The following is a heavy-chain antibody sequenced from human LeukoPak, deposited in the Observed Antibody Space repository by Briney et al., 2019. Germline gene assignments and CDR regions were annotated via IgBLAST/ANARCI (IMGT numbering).Heavy chain of an antibody. D-gene: IGHD3-3*01. V-gene: IGHV4-39*01. CDR3: ASGDFWSGYLIWDPFDY. CDR1: GGSISSSSYY. Sequence: PSETLSLTCTVSGGSISSSSYYWGWIRQPPGKGLEWIGSIYYSGSTYYNPSLKSRVTISVDTSKNQFSLKLSSVTAADTAVYYCASGDFWSGYLIWDPFDYWGQGTLVTVSS. CDR2: IYYSGST. J-gene: IGHJ4*02.